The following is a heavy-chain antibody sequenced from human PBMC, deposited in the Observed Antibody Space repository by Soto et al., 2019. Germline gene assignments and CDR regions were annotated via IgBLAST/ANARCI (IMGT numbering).Heavy chain of an antibody. CDR3: ASHYGSGSYTYYGMDV. CDR2: ISYDGSNK. D-gene: IGHD3-10*01. Sequence: VGSLRLSCAASGFTFSSYAMHWVRQAPGKGLEWVAVISYDGSNKYYADSVKGRFTISRDNSKNTLYLQMNSLRAEDTAVYYCASHYGSGSYTYYGMDVWGQGTTVTVSS. V-gene: IGHV3-30-3*01. CDR1: GFTFSSYA. J-gene: IGHJ6*02.